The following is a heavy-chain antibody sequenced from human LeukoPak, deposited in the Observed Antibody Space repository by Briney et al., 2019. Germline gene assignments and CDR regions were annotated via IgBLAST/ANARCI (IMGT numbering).Heavy chain of an antibody. CDR1: GYSISSGYY. J-gene: IGHJ4*02. D-gene: IGHD1-14*01. Sequence: SETLSLTCTVSGYSISSGYYWGWVRQPPGKGLEWIGSFYYSVSTFYNPSLKSRVTISVDTSKNQFSLKLSSVTAADTAVYYCARWQINLYYFDYWGQGTLVTVSS. V-gene: IGHV4-38-2*02. CDR2: FYYSVST. CDR3: ARWQINLYYFDY.